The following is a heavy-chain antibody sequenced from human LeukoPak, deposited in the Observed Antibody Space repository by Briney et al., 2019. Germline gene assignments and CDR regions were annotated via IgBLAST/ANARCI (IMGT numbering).Heavy chain of an antibody. CDR3: AIRGLTGVYYYYMDV. Sequence: GSVKVSCKVSGYTLTELSMHWVRQAPGKGLEWMGGFDPEDGETIYAQKFQGRVTMTEDTSTDTAYMELSSLRSEDTAVYYCAIRGLTGVYYYYMDVWGKGTTVTVSS. CDR1: GYTLTELS. J-gene: IGHJ6*03. CDR2: FDPEDGET. D-gene: IGHD7-27*01. V-gene: IGHV1-24*01.